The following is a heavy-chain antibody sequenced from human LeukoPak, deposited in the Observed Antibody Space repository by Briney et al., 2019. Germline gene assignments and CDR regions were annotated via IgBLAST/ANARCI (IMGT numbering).Heavy chain of an antibody. D-gene: IGHD5-18*01. CDR3: ARVDTVMAYYFDL. V-gene: IGHV3-53*04. J-gene: IGHJ4*02. CDR2: IYSGGTT. CDR1: GLTVSTNC. Sequence: PGGSLRLSCAASGLTVSTNCMTWVRKPPGKGLEWVSTIYSGGTTYYADSVMGRFTISRHNSRNTLYLQMNSLRAEDTAVYYCARVDTVMAYYFDLWGQGTLVTVSS.